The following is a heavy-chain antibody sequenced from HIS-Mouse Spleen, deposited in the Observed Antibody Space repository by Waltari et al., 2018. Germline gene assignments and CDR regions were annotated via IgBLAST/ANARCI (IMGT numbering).Heavy chain of an antibody. CDR1: GGSFSGYY. V-gene: IGHV4-34*01. CDR2: INHSGST. CDR3: ARAKWELRFFDY. J-gene: IGHJ4*02. D-gene: IGHD1-26*01. Sequence: QVQLQQWGAGLLKPSETLSLTCAVYGGSFSGYYWSWIRQPPGKGREWIGEINHSGSTNYNPSLKSRVTISVDTSKNQFSLKLSSVTAADTAVYYCARAKWELRFFDYWGQGTLVTVSS.